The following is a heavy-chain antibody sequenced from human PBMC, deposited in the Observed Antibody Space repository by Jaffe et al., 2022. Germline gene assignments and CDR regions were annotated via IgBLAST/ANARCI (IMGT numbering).Heavy chain of an antibody. CDR2: ISGSGGST. CDR3: AKTPSRIAVAGGGVDY. J-gene: IGHJ4*02. CDR1: GFTFSSYA. V-gene: IGHV3-23*01. Sequence: EVQLLESGGGLVQPGGSLRLSCAASGFTFSSYAMSWVRQAPGKGLEWVSAISGSGGSTYYADSVKGRFTISRDNSKNTLYLQMNSLRAEDTAVYYCAKTPSRIAVAGGGVDYWGQGTLVTVSS. D-gene: IGHD6-19*01.